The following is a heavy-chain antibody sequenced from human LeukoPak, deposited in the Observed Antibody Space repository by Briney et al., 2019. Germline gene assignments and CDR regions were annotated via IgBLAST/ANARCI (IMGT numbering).Heavy chain of an antibody. CDR2: ISAYNGNT. CDR1: LYTFTSYG. Sequence: GASVKVSCKASLYTFTSYGINWVRQAPGQGREGMGWISAYNGNTKDAQKLQGRVTMTSNNSRRTAYMELSSLRSENTAVYSWARFVGYSYGRMNPQYYFDYWGQGTLVTVSS. D-gene: IGHD5-18*01. V-gene: IGHV1-18*01. J-gene: IGHJ4*02. CDR3: ARFVGYSYGRMNPQYYFDY.